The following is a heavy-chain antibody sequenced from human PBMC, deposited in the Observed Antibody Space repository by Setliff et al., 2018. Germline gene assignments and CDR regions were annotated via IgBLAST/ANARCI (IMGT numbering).Heavy chain of an antibody. J-gene: IGHJ4*02. CDR1: GYAFTSYY. CDR3: ARGGLAAAGKKGVFEH. D-gene: IGHD6-13*01. Sequence: ASVKVSCKASGYAFTSYYMYWVRQAPGQGLEWMGTINTGGGSASIVDRFQGRVTMTRDTSTSTVYLELNSLRSDDTAVYYCARGGLAAAGKKGVFEHWGQGTLVTSPQ. V-gene: IGHV1-46*01. CDR2: INTGGGSA.